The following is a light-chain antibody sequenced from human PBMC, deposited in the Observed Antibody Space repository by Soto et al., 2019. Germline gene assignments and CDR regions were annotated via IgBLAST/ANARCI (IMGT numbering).Light chain of an antibody. J-gene: IGKJ4*01. V-gene: IGKV1-9*01. CDR3: QQYENFPLT. Sequence: IQLTQSPSSLSASVGDRVTITCRASQGISSYLTWYQQKPGKAPKLLIYAASTLHSGVPSKFSGSGSGTDFTLTISSLQPEDFATYYCQQYENFPLTFGGGTKVDIK. CDR1: QGISSY. CDR2: AAS.